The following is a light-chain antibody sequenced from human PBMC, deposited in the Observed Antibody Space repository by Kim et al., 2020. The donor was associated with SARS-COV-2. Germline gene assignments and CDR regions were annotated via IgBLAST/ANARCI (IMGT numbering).Light chain of an antibody. J-gene: IGLJ3*02. CDR1: NSDVGSYNR. V-gene: IGLV2-18*02. CDR2: EVS. Sequence: GQSVTTACTGTNSDVGSYNRVSWYQQPPGTAPKLMIYEVSNRPSGVPDRFSGSKSGNTASLTISGLQAEDEADYYCSSYTSSSTWVFGGGTKLTVL. CDR3: SSYTSSSTWV.